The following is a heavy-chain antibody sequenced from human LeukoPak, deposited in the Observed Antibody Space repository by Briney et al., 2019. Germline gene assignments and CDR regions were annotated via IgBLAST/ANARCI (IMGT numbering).Heavy chain of an antibody. V-gene: IGHV4-38-2*01. CDR3: ARSTTVTLGAFDI. Sequence: SEALSLTCAVSGYSISSGYYWGWTRQPPGKGLEWIGSIDHSGSTYYNPSLKSRVTISVDTSKNQFSLKLSSVTAADTAVYYCARSTTVTLGAFDIWGQGTMVTVSS. J-gene: IGHJ3*02. CDR2: IDHSGST. CDR1: GYSISSGYY. D-gene: IGHD4-17*01.